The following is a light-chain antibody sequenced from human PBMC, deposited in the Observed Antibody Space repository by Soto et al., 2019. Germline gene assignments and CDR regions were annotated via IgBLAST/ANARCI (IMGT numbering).Light chain of an antibody. CDR2: DAS. CDR3: QQYNSYSLYT. J-gene: IGKJ2*01. Sequence: DIQMTQSPSTLSASVGERVTITCRASQSISSWLAWYQQKPGKAPKLLIYDASSMESGVPSRFSGSGSGTEFTLPISSLHPDDFATYYCQQYNSYSLYTFGQGTKLEIK. CDR1: QSISSW. V-gene: IGKV1-5*01.